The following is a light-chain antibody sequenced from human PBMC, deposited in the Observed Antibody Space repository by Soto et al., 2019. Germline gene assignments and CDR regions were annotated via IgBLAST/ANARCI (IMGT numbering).Light chain of an antibody. CDR3: GSITRSSTSV. Sequence: QSVLSQPASVSGSPGQSITISCTGTSSDVGGFEYVSWYQHQPGTAPKLIIYDVTKRSSGVSNRFSGSKSGNTASLTISGIQAEDEGDYYCGSITRSSTSVFGTGTKLTVL. CDR1: SSDVGGFEY. V-gene: IGLV2-14*01. J-gene: IGLJ1*01. CDR2: DVT.